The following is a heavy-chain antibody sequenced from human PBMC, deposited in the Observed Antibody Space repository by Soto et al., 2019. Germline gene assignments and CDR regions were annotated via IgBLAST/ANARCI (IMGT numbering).Heavy chain of an antibody. D-gene: IGHD1-26*01. CDR2: INPNDGDT. J-gene: IGHJ4*02. Sequence: GDSVKVSCTASGYTFTAYSIHWLRQAPGQGLEWMGWINPNDGDTNYAQNFQGRVTMTSDTSITTVYMDLTRLTSDDAAVYFCARHSHSGSYVHWGQGTLVTVSS. CDR3: ARHSHSGSYVH. CDR1: GYTFTAYS. V-gene: IGHV1-2*02.